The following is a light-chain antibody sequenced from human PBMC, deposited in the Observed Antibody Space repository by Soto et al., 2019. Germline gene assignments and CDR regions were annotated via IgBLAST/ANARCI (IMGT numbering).Light chain of an antibody. CDR1: QSISNY. Sequence: IVLTQSPTTLSLSPRERATLSCKASQSISNYLTGYQQKPGQAPRVLIYDASNRATDIPARFSGSGTGTDFTLTISSIEPADFAVDYCRPRSNLSPITFGQGTRLDIK. CDR2: DAS. V-gene: IGKV3-11*01. CDR3: RPRSNLSPIT. J-gene: IGKJ5*01.